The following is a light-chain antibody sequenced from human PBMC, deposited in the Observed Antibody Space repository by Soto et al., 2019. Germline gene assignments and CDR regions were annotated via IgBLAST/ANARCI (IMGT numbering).Light chain of an antibody. V-gene: IGKV1-39*01. Sequence: DIQVTQSPSSLSASVGDTVTITCRASQTITSYLNRYQQKPGRAPRLLIYAASALHTGVPSRFSGRGSGTDVRLIITNQQPDDFATYYCQQSHSTPLTFGGGTKVEVK. CDR1: QTITSY. J-gene: IGKJ4*01. CDR2: AAS. CDR3: QQSHSTPLT.